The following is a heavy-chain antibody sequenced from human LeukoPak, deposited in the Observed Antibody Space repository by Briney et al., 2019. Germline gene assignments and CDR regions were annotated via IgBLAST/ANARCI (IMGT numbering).Heavy chain of an antibody. CDR2: IYSSGST. CDR1: GGSITTYY. CDR3: ARASGRHWFDP. J-gene: IGHJ5*02. D-gene: IGHD3-3*01. V-gene: IGHV4-4*07. Sequence: PSETLSLTCTVSGGSITTYYWTWIRQPAGKGLEWIGRIYSSGSTNYNPSLKSRVTMSVDTSKNQFSLRLSSVTAADTAVYYCARASGRHWFDPWGQGTLVTVSS.